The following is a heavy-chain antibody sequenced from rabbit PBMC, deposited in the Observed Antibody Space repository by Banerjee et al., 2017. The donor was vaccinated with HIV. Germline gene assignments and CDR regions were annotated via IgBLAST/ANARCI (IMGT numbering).Heavy chain of an antibody. CDR2: IYAGYSGST. D-gene: IGHD1-1*01. V-gene: IGHV1S45*01. CDR1: GFTISSSYW. CDR3: ARDSGGSTFNL. Sequence: QQQVEESGGGLVKPGGTLTLTCKASGFTISSSYWICWVRRAPGKGLEWIACIYAGYSGSTYYASWAKGRFTISKISSTTVTLQMTSLTVADTATYFCARDSGGSTFNLWGQGTLVTVS. J-gene: IGHJ4*01.